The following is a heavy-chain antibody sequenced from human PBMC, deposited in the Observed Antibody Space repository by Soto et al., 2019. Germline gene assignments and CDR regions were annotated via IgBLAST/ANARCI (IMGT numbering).Heavy chain of an antibody. V-gene: IGHV3-13*04. J-gene: IGHJ6*02. CDR3: ARLKGGGTLSRHGGRYHYYAMDV. CDR1: GFTFTTYD. D-gene: IGHD2-15*01. Sequence: EVQLVESGGGLVQPGGSLRLSCAASGFTFTTYDFHWVRQAPGKGLEWVSSINTDGDTYYSGSVKGRFTISKENVRDSLFLQMNNLRAGDTAVYYCARLKGGGTLSRHGGRYHYYAMDVWGQGTTVIVSS. CDR2: INTDGDT.